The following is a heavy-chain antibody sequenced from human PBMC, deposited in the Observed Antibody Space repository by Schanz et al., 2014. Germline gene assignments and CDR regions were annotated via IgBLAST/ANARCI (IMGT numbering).Heavy chain of an antibody. V-gene: IGHV3-23*01. D-gene: IGHD3-10*01. CDR3: AKYRCYYRVSGSYRELAY. CDR2: INTGVNT. Sequence: EVQLLESGGGLVQPGGSLRLSCAASGFTFGDYAMTWVRQAPGKGLEWVSAINTGVNTYYADSVRGRFTMSRDNSKNTQYLQMDSLRAEDTAVDYCAKYRCYYRVSGSYRELAYWGQGTLVTVSS. CDR1: GFTFGDYA. J-gene: IGHJ4*02.